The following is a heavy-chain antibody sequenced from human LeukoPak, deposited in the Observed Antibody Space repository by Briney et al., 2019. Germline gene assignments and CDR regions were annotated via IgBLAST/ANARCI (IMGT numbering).Heavy chain of an antibody. Sequence: PGRSLRLSCAASGFTFSSYGMHWVRQAPGKGLEWVAVIWYDGSNKYYADSVKGRFTISRDNAKNSLYLQMNSLRAEDTAVYYCARGTERKFLEWLYYYMDVWGKGTTVTVSS. J-gene: IGHJ6*03. CDR3: ARGTERKFLEWLYYYMDV. V-gene: IGHV3-33*01. D-gene: IGHD3-3*01. CDR1: GFTFSSYG. CDR2: IWYDGSNK.